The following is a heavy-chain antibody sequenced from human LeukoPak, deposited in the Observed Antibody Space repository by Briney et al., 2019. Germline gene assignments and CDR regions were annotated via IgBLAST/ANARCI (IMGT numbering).Heavy chain of an antibody. CDR2: MNPNSGNT. D-gene: IGHD1-20*01. CDR1: GYTFTSYD. CDR3: ARGGMTSYYYYMDV. J-gene: IGHJ6*03. V-gene: IGHV1-8*01. Sequence: GASVKVSCKASGYTFTSYDINWLRQATGQGLEWMGWMNPNSGNTGYAQKFQGRVTMTRNTSISTAYMELSSLRSEDTAVYYCARGGMTSYYYYMDVWGKGTTVTVSS.